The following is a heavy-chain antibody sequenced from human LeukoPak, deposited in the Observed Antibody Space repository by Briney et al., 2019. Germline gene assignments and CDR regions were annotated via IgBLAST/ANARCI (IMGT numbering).Heavy chain of an antibody. CDR2: VDPEHGET. J-gene: IGHJ4*02. Sequence: GASVKVSCKASGYTFTGYYMHWVQQAPGKGLEYMGRVDPEHGETIYVEKFKGRVTITADTSKDTVYMQLSSLRFEDTAVYYCARDRGIAAADYWGQGTLVTVSS. V-gene: IGHV1-69-2*01. CDR3: ARDRGIAAADY. CDR1: GYTFTGYY. D-gene: IGHD6-13*01.